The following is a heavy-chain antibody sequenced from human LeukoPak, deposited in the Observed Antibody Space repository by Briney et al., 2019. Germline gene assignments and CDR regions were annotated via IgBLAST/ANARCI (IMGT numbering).Heavy chain of an antibody. CDR2: IRYDGSNK. CDR3: AKRGLYSSGWYPFFDY. CDR1: GFTFSSYA. J-gene: IGHJ4*02. Sequence: GRSLRLSCAASGFTFSSYAMHWVRQAPGKGLEWVAFIRYDGSNKYYADSVKGRFTISRDNSKNTLYLQMNSLRAEDTAVYYCAKRGLYSSGWYPFFDYWGQGTLVTVSS. V-gene: IGHV3-30*02. D-gene: IGHD6-19*01.